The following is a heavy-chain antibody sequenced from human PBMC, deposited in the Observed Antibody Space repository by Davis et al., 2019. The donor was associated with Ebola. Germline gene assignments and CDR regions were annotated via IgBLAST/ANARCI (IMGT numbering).Heavy chain of an antibody. CDR2: TYYNSKWYN. CDR3: ARARWDLSKGSDY. D-gene: IGHD1-26*01. V-gene: IGHV6-1*01. J-gene: IGHJ4*02. Sequence: HSQTLSLTCAISGDSVSSNSAAWNWIRQSPSRGLEWLGRTYYNSKWYNDYAVSVKSRITINPEISKNQFSLHLNSVTPEDTAVYYCARARWDLSKGSDYWGQGTLVSVSS. CDR1: GDSVSSNSAA.